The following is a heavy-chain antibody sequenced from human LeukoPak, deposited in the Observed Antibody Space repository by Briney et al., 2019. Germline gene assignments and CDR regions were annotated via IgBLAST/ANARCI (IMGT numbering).Heavy chain of an antibody. V-gene: IGHV3-48*04. CDR1: GFTFSIFS. D-gene: IGHD5-12*01. J-gene: IGHJ4*02. CDR2: TSGSRGTT. Sequence: GGSLRLSCSASGFTFSIFSINWVRQSPGKGLEWVSYTSGSRGTTYYADSVKGRFTIARDNAKNSLYLQMNSLRAEDTAVYYCARFTGSDSGWHFDYWGQGALVTVSS. CDR3: ARFTGSDSGWHFDY.